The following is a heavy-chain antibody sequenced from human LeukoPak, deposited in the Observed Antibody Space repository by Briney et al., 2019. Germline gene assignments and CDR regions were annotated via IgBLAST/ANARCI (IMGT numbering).Heavy chain of an antibody. Sequence: ASVKVSCKASGYTFTSYDINWVRQATGQGLEWMGWMNPNSGNTGYAQKFQGRVTMTRNTSISTAYMELSSLRSEDTAVYYCARVLRPVYYYCGMVVWGQGTTVTVSS. D-gene: IGHD1-14*01. CDR2: MNPNSGNT. V-gene: IGHV1-8*01. J-gene: IGHJ6*02. CDR1: GYTFTSYD. CDR3: ARVLRPVYYYCGMVV.